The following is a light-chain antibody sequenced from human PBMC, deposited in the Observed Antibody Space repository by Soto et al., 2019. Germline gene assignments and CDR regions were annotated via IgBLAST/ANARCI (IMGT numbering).Light chain of an antibody. J-gene: IGKJ4*01. CDR3: QQSKSFPLT. Sequence: DIQMTQSPSSVSASVGDRVTITCRASQDVNSWLTWYQQKPGNAPKVLIYIASRLQPGVPSRFSGRGSGTDFSLSISNLQPEDFATYFCQQSKSFPLTFGGGTKVDIK. CDR1: QDVNSW. CDR2: IAS. V-gene: IGKV1-12*01.